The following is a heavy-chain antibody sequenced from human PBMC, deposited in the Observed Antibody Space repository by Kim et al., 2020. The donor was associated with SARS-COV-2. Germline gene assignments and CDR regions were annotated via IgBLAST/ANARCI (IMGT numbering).Heavy chain of an antibody. J-gene: IGHJ4*02. Sequence: SSSSTIYSADSVKGRFTISRDNAKNSLYLQMNSLRDEDTAVYYCARDDYVWGKGTLVTVSS. V-gene: IGHV3-48*02. CDR3: ARDDYV. D-gene: IGHD3-16*01. CDR2: SSSSTI.